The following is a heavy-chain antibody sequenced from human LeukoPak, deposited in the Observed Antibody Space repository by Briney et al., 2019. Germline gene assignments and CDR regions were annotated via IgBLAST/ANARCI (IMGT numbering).Heavy chain of an antibody. CDR1: GFSFSDYW. Sequence: GGSLRLYCEVSGFSFSDYWTSWVRQAPGKGLEWVANIKQDGSEKYYVDSVKGRFFISRDNAKNSLYLQMNSLSAEETAVYYCARVRGTVIRGIISPPYYFDYWGQGTLVTVSS. V-gene: IGHV3-7*01. CDR3: ARVRGTVIRGIISPPYYFDY. CDR2: IKQDGSEK. D-gene: IGHD3-10*01. J-gene: IGHJ4*02.